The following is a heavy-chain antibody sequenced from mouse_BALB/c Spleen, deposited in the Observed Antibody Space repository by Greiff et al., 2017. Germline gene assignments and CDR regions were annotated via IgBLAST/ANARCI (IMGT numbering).Heavy chain of an antibody. Sequence: EVKLMESGGGLVKPGGSLKLSCAASGFTFSSYTMSWVRQTPEKRLEWVATISSGGSYTYYPDSVKGRFTISRDNAKNTLYLQMSSLKSEDTAMYYCTREKEYDVFAYWGQGTLVTVSA. CDR3: TREKEYDVFAY. CDR1: GFTFSSYT. V-gene: IGHV5-6-4*01. J-gene: IGHJ3*01. CDR2: ISSGGSYT. D-gene: IGHD2-14*01.